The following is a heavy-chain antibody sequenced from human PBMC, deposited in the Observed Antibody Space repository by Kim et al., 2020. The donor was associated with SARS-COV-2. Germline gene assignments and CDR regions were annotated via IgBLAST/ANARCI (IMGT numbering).Heavy chain of an antibody. V-gene: IGHV3-30*04. CDR1: GFSFNTYS. D-gene: IGHD2-21*01. CDR3: ARDRIANTIWYIVGFDY. Sequence: GGSLRLSCAASGFSFNTYSMHWVRQAPGKGLEWLAVISYDGSNKHYRDSVKGRFTISRDNSKNTLYLQMNSLSPEDTAVYYCARDRIANTIWYIVGFDYWGQGTLVTVSS. CDR2: ISYDGSNK. J-gene: IGHJ4*02.